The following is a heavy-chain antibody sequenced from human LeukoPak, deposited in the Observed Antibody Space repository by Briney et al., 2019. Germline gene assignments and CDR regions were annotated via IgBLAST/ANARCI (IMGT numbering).Heavy chain of an antibody. CDR3: AREAVGATTNFDY. Sequence: ASVKVSCKASGYTFTSYGISWVRQAPGQGLEWMGWINTNTGNPTYAQGFTGRFVFSLDTSVSTAYLQISSLKAEDTAVYYCAREAVGATTNFDYWGQGTLVTVSS. J-gene: IGHJ4*02. CDR1: GYTFTSYG. CDR2: INTNTGNP. D-gene: IGHD1-26*01. V-gene: IGHV7-4-1*02.